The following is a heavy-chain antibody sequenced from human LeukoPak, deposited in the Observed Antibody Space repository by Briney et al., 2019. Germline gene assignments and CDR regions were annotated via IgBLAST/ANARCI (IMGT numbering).Heavy chain of an antibody. Sequence: SETLSLTCTVFGGSISGYYWSWIRQPPGKGLEWIGYIYHSGTTNYNPSLESRVTISVDTARHQFSLRLISVTAADTAVYYCARSHMAAALVPPDCWGQGTLVAVSP. J-gene: IGHJ4*02. CDR1: GGSISGYY. V-gene: IGHV4-59*01. CDR2: IYHSGTT. CDR3: ARSHMAAALVPPDC. D-gene: IGHD6-13*01.